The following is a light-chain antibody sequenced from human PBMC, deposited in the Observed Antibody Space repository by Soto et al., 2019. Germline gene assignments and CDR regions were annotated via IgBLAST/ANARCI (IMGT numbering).Light chain of an antibody. V-gene: IGKV1-5*03. CDR3: QQYNSYSYT. CDR2: KAS. Sequence: DIQMTQSPSTLSASVGDRVSITCRASQRISSWLAWYQQKPGKAPKLLIYKASNLESGGPSRFSGSGSGTEFPLTISSLQPDDFATYCCQQYNSYSYTFGQGTKLEIK. J-gene: IGKJ2*01. CDR1: QRISSW.